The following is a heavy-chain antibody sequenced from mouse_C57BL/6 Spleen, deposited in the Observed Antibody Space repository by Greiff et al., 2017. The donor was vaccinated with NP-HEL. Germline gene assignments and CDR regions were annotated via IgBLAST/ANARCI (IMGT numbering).Heavy chain of an antibody. Sequence: DVQLQESEGGLVQPGSSMKLSCTASGFTFSDYYMAWVRQVPEKGLEWVANINYDGSSTYYLDSLKSRFIISRDNAKNILYLQMSSLKSEDTATYYCARGYYGYDNYFDYWGQGTTLTVSS. CDR1: GFTFSDYY. D-gene: IGHD2-2*01. V-gene: IGHV5-16*01. CDR2: INYDGSST. CDR3: ARGYYGYDNYFDY. J-gene: IGHJ2*01.